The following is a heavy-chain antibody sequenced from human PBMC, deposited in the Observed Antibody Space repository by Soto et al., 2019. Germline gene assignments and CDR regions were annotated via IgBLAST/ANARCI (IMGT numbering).Heavy chain of an antibody. V-gene: IGHV1-69*02. J-gene: IGHJ3*02. CDR1: GGTFSSYT. CDR3: ARGIVVVPAAMPDAFTYLLKNDAFDI. D-gene: IGHD2-2*01. CDR2: IIPILGIA. Sequence: SVKVSCKASGGTFSSYTISWVRQAPGQGLEWMGRIIPILGIANYAQKFQGRVTITADKSTSTAYMELSSLRSEDTAVYYCARGIVVVPAAMPDAFTYLLKNDAFDIWGQGTMVTVSS.